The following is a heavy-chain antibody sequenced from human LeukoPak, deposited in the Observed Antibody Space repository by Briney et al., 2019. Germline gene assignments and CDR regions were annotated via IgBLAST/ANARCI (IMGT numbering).Heavy chain of an antibody. J-gene: IGHJ4*02. V-gene: IGHV3-23*01. CDR2: ISYSGSST. CDR3: AKGLKSGSGYCFDY. CDR1: GFTFNSYA. D-gene: IGHD3-22*01. Sequence: PGGSLRLSCAASGFTFNSYAMSWVRQAPGKGLEWVSAISYSGSSTNYADSVKGRFTISRDNSKNTLYLQMNSLRAEDTAVYYCAKGLKSGSGYCFDYWGQGTLVIVSS.